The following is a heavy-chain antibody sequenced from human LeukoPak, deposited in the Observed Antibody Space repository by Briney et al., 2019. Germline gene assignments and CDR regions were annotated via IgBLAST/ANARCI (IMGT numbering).Heavy chain of an antibody. Sequence: PGGSLRLSCAASGFIFRNYWMSWVRQAPGKGLEWVAIINQDGREKHYVDSVKGRFTISRDNAKDSLYLQMNSLRAEDTALYYCAKRRGYDSYYFDYWGQGTLVTVSS. J-gene: IGHJ4*02. D-gene: IGHD5-12*01. CDR1: GFIFRNYW. V-gene: IGHV3-7*01. CDR2: INQDGREK. CDR3: AKRRGYDSYYFDY.